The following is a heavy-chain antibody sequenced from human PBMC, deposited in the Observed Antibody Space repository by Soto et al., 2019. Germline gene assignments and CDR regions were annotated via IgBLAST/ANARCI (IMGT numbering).Heavy chain of an antibody. D-gene: IGHD4-17*01. CDR2: TYYRSKWYN. Sequence: SQTLSLTCAISGYSVSSNSAAWNWIRQSPSRGLEWLGRTYYRSKWYNDYAVSVKSRITINRDTSKNQFSLQLNSVTPGDTAVYYCPREYKGWRIIDYGGKVRNWFDPWGQGTLVTVSS. J-gene: IGHJ5*02. CDR1: GYSVSSNSAA. V-gene: IGHV6-1*01. CDR3: PREYKGWRIIDYGGKVRNWFDP.